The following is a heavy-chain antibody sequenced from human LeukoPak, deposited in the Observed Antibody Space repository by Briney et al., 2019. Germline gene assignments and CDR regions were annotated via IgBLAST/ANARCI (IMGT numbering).Heavy chain of an antibody. Sequence: GGSLRLSCTTSGFTFGDHAMSWVRQAPGKGLEWVGFIRSKAYRGTTEYAAPVKGRFIISRDDSKSIAYLQMNSLQTEDTAIYYCTRGPIQLWIHNAMDVWGQGTTVTVSS. CDR1: GFTFGDHA. CDR2: IRSKAYRGTT. J-gene: IGHJ6*02. V-gene: IGHV3-49*04. CDR3: TRGPIQLWIHNAMDV. D-gene: IGHD5-18*01.